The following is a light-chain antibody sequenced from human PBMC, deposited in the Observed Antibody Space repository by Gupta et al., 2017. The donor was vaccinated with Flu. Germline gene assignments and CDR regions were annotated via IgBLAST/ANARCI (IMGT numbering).Light chain of an antibody. CDR1: QSISSW. V-gene: IGKV1-5*03. Sequence: IEMSHSHSTLSASVGDRVTITCRASQSISSWLAWYQQKPGKAPKLLIYKASSLESGVPSRFSGSASGTEFTLTISSLQPDDFATYYCQQYNTYPWTFGQGTKVEIK. CDR2: KAS. CDR3: QQYNTYPWT. J-gene: IGKJ1*01.